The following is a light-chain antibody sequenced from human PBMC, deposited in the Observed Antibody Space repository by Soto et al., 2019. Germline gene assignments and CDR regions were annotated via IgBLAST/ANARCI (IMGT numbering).Light chain of an antibody. CDR1: QSVTTQ. J-gene: IGKJ3*01. CDR3: QQYGRSPFT. V-gene: IGKV3-20*01. CDR2: GAS. Sequence: IVLTQSPGTLSLSPGERATLSCRASQSVTTQLAWYQQKPGQAPRLLIYGASTRATGIPARFSGSGSGTEFTLTISRLEPEDFAVYYCQQYGRSPFTFGPGTKVDIK.